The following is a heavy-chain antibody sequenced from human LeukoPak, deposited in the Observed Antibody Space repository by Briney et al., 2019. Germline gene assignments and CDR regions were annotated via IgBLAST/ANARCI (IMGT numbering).Heavy chain of an antibody. J-gene: IGHJ4*02. CDR3: ARGSHYGSGSYYNRAHYFDY. CDR2: INHSGST. V-gene: IGHV4-34*01. CDR1: GGLFSGYY. D-gene: IGHD3-10*01. Sequence: SETLSLTCAVYGGLFSGYYWSWIRQPPGKGLEWIGEINHSGSTNYNPPLKIRVTISVDTSKNQISLKLSSVTAADTAVYYCARGSHYGSGSYYNRAHYFDYWGQGTLVSVSS.